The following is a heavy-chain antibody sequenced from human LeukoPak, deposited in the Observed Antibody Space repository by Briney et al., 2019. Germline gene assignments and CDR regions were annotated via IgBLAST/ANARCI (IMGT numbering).Heavy chain of an antibody. J-gene: IGHJ6*04. CDR3: ASATLRCSFGSCYEMDV. D-gene: IGHD2-15*01. Sequence: KPGASVKVSCKASGYTSTSYGISWVRQAPGQGLEWMGWISAYNGNTNYAQKLQGRVTMTTDTSTSTAYMELRSLRSDDTAVYYCASATLRCSFGSCYEMDVWGKGTTVTVSS. V-gene: IGHV1-18*01. CDR2: ISAYNGNT. CDR1: GYTSTSYG.